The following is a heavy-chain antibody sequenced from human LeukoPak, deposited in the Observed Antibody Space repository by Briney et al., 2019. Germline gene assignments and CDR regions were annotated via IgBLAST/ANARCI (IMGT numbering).Heavy chain of an antibody. CDR3: ARAVGASDAFDI. CDR1: GFTFSSYD. J-gene: IGHJ3*02. CDR2: IGTAGDT. D-gene: IGHD1-26*01. Sequence: TGGSLRLSCAASGFTFSSYDMHWVRQATGKGLEWVSAIGTAGDTYYPGSVKGRFTISRENAKNSLYLQMNSLRAGDTAVYYCARAVGASDAFDIWGQGTMVTVSS. V-gene: IGHV3-13*04.